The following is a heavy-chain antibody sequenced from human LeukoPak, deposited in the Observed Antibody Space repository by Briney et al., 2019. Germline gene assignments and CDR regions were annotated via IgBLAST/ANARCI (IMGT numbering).Heavy chain of an antibody. Sequence: GGSLRLSCAASGFTFSNAWMSWVRQAPGKGLEWVGRIKSKTDGGTTDYAAPVKGRFTISRDDSKNTLYLQMNSLKTEDTAVYYCTTGTDILTGYSSPPYYYYMDVWGKGTTVTISS. V-gene: IGHV3-15*01. J-gene: IGHJ6*03. D-gene: IGHD3-9*01. CDR2: IKSKTDGGTT. CDR3: TTGTDILTGYSSPPYYYYMDV. CDR1: GFTFSNAW.